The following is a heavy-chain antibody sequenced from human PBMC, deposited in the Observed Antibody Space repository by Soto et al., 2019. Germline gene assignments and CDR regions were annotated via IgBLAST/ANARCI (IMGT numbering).Heavy chain of an antibody. V-gene: IGHV1-18*01. D-gene: IGHD3-3*01. Sequence: ASVKVSCKASGYTFTSCGSSWVRQAPGQGLEWMGWISAYNGNTNYAQKLQGRVTMTTDTSTSTAYMELRSLRSDDTAVYYCARVGTIFGVVANWFDPWGQGTLVTVSS. CDR2: ISAYNGNT. CDR1: GYTFTSCG. J-gene: IGHJ5*02. CDR3: ARVGTIFGVVANWFDP.